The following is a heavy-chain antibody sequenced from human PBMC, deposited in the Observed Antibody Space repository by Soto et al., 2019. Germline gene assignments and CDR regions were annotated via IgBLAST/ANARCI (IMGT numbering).Heavy chain of an antibody. J-gene: IGHJ6*02. Sequence: ASVKVSCKASGYTFTGYYMHWVRQAPGQGLEWMGWINPNSGGTNYAQKFQGWVTMTRDTSISTAYMELSRLRAEDTAMYYCAKQGGYYYGYYGMDVWGQGTTVTVSS. CDR1: GYTFTGYY. V-gene: IGHV1-2*04. CDR2: INPNSGGT. CDR3: AKQGGYYYGYYGMDV.